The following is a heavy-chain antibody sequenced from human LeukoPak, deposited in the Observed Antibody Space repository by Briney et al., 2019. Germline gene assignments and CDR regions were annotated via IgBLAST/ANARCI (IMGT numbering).Heavy chain of an antibody. CDR2: ISKDGSNK. J-gene: IGHJ3*02. V-gene: IGHV3-30-3*01. CDR1: GFTFSRYA. D-gene: IGHD3-22*01. Sequence: PGGSLRLSCAASGFTFSRYAMHWVRQAPGKGLELVALISKDGSNKYYADSVKGRFSISRDNSKNTLYLQMNSLRAEDTAVYYCTRDNYYDSSDKPLTALDIWGQGTMVTVSS. CDR3: TRDNYYDSSDKPLTALDI.